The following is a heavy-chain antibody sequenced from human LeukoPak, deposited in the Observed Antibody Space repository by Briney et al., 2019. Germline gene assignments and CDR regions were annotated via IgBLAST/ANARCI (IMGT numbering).Heavy chain of an antibody. J-gene: IGHJ5*02. D-gene: IGHD6-6*01. CDR3: AREYSSSSGGGWFDP. CDR2: IYHSGST. V-gene: IGHV4-30-2*01. CDR1: GGSISSGTYS. Sequence: PSQTLSLTCAVSGGSISSGTYSWSWIRQPPGKGLERIGYIYHSGSTYYTPSLKSRVTISVDRSKNQFSLKLSSVTAADTAVYYCAREYSSSSGGGWFDPWGQGTLVTVSS.